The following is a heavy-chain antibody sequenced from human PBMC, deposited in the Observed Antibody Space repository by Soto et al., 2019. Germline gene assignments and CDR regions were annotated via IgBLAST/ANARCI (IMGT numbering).Heavy chain of an antibody. CDR2: TYYRSKWYN. D-gene: IGHD3-9*01. V-gene: IGHV6-1*01. CDR1: GDIASCKSET. CDR3: ASCRDIYLAFCAGFDY. Sequence: GDIASCKSETWNVIRQSPSRGIEWLGRTYYRSKWYNDYAVSVKSRITINTDTFKNQISLQLNSVTPEDTSVYYCASCRDIYLAFCAGFDYWGLGTAVPVSS. J-gene: IGHJ4*02.